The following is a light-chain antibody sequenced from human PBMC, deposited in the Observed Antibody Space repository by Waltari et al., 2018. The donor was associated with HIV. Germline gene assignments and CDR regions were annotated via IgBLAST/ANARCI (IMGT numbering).Light chain of an antibody. CDR1: SSNIGNDN. CDR3: VGWDASLSAYV. J-gene: IGLJ1*01. CDR2: KNI. Sequence: QSVLTQSPSASGTPGQRVTISCSGSSSNIGNDNVYWYQQLPGTTPKRLIYKNIQRPSGVPDRFAGSKSGTSAYLAISGLRSEDEADYYCVGWDASLSAYVFGAGTKVTVL. V-gene: IGLV1-47*01.